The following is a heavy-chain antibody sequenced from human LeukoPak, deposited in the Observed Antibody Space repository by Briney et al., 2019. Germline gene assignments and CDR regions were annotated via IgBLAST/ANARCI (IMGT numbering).Heavy chain of an antibody. D-gene: IGHD3-22*01. CDR3: ARPAEDYYDSSGYYAPFDY. V-gene: IGHV4-39*01. J-gene: IGHJ4*02. Sequence: SETLSLTCTVSGGSISSSSYYWGWIRQPPGKGLEWIGSIYYSGSTYYNPSLKSRVTISVDTSKNQFSLKLSSVTAADTAVYYCARPAEDYYDSSGYYAPFDYWGQGTLVTVSS. CDR2: IYYSGST. CDR1: GGSISSSSYY.